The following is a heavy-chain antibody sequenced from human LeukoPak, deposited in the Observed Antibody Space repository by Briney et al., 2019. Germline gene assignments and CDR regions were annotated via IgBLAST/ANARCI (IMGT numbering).Heavy chain of an antibody. V-gene: IGHV4-4*07. CDR1: GDSISSYY. Sequence: SETLSLTCTVSGDSISSYYWSWIRQPAGKGLEWIGRIYSSGSTNYNPSLKSRVTISVDTSKNQFSLKLSSVTAADTAVYYCARVIGAAAGTPAFDPWGQGTLVTVSS. CDR3: ARVIGAAAGTPAFDP. CDR2: IYSSGST. D-gene: IGHD6-13*01. J-gene: IGHJ5*02.